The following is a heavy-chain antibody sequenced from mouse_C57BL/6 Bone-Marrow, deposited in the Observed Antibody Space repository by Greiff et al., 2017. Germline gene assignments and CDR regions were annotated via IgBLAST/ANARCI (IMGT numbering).Heavy chain of an antibody. V-gene: IGHV1-55*01. D-gene: IGHD2-13*01. CDR2: IYPGSGGT. CDR1: GYTFTSYW. J-gene: IGHJ2*01. CDR3: AGCPIHCGEDA. Sequence: QVQLQQPGAELVQPGASVKMSCKASGYTFTSYWITWVKQRPGQGLEWIGDIYPGSGGTNYNEKFKSKATLTVDTPSSTAYMQLSSLTSVDSAVYYCAGCPIHCGEDAWGPGSTLTVSS.